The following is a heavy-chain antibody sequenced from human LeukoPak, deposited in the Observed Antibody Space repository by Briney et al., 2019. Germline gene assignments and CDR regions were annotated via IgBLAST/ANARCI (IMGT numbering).Heavy chain of an antibody. CDR3: ARHLSGVTGYTYGRGIDY. Sequence: GGSLRLSCAASGFTFSSYWMSWARQAPGKGLEWVANIKKDGSEKYCVDSVKGRFTISRDNAKTSLYLQMNSLRAEDTAVYYCARHLSGVTGYTYGRGIDYWGQGTLVTVSS. CDR1: GFTFSSYW. J-gene: IGHJ4*02. V-gene: IGHV3-7*01. D-gene: IGHD5-18*01. CDR2: IKKDGSEK.